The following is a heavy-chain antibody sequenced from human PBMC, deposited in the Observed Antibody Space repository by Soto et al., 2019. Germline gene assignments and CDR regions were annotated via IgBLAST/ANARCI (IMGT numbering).Heavy chain of an antibody. Sequence: QVQLVQSGAEVKKPGSSVKVSCKASGGAFSDYAFSWVRQAPGQGLEWLGGIMPIFRAPDYAQKFQGRVTIPADEFTRKAYMEMNSQRSGDTAVYYCASWLKGPDIGNYYYGMDVWGKGTTVTVSA. J-gene: IGHJ6*04. CDR2: IMPIFRAP. V-gene: IGHV1-69*12. CDR1: GGAFSDYA. CDR3: ASWLKGPDIGNYYYGMDV. D-gene: IGHD2-15*01.